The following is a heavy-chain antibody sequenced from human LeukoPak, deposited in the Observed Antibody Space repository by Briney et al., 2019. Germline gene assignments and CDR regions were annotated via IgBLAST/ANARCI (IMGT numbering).Heavy chain of an antibody. Sequence: PSETLSLTCTVSGGFISSYYWSWLRQPAGKGLEWIGRIYTSGSTNYNPSLKSRVTMSVDTSKNQFSLKLSSVTAADTAVYYFAGTGPAAIGFDYWGQGTLVTVSS. V-gene: IGHV4-4*07. CDR2: IYTSGST. CDR3: AGTGPAAIGFDY. D-gene: IGHD2-2*01. CDR1: GGFISSYY. J-gene: IGHJ4*02.